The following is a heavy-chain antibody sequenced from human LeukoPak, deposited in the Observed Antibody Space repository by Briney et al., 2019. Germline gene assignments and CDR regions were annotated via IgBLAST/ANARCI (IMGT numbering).Heavy chain of an antibody. D-gene: IGHD6-19*01. CDR2: IFYSGTT. Sequence: SETLSLTCTVSGGSISSYYWSWIRQPPGKGLEWIGYIFYSGTTSYNPSLKSRLTISVDTSKNQFSLKLTPVTAADTAIYYCARHYSSGWDLDYWGQGTLVTVSS. V-gene: IGHV4-59*08. CDR3: ARHYSSGWDLDY. CDR1: GGSISSYY. J-gene: IGHJ4*02.